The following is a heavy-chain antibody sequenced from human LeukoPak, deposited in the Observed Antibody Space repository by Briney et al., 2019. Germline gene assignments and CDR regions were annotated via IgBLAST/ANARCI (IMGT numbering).Heavy chain of an antibody. J-gene: IGHJ4*02. CDR1: GFTFSSYA. Sequence: GGSLRLSCAASGFTFSSYAMSWVRQAPGKGLECVSAISGSGGSTYYADSVKGRFTISRDNSKNTLYLQMNRLRAEDTAVYYCAKANCGGDCYSYYFDYWGQGTLVTVSS. D-gene: IGHD2-21*02. CDR3: AKANCGGDCYSYYFDY. V-gene: IGHV3-23*01. CDR2: ISGSGGST.